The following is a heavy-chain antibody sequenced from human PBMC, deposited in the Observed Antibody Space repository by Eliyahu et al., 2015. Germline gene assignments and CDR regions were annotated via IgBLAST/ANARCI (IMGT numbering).Heavy chain of an antibody. CDR2: IAYDGKNM. CDR1: GFXFSXYD. V-gene: IGHV3-30*04. CDR3: ARVYYYDSRGELDY. J-gene: IGHJ4*02. D-gene: IGHD3-22*01. Sequence: QVQLVESGGGVVQPGRSLXLSCAASGFXFSXYDMHWVRQXPGKGLEWVAVIAYDGKNMYYADSVKGRFTISRDNPKNTLYLQMNSLRAEDTAVYYCARVYYYDSRGELDYWGQGILVTVSS.